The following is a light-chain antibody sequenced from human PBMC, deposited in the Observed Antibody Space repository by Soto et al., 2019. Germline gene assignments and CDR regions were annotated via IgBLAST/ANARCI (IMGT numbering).Light chain of an antibody. Sequence: IQMTQSPSTLSASVGDSVTITCRASQSISNWLAWYQVKPGKAPKVLIYDASTLQRGVPSRFSGTGSGTEFTRTISSLQPDDFATYYCQQWTFGQGTKVDIK. CDR1: QSISNW. J-gene: IGKJ1*01. CDR3: QQWT. CDR2: DAS. V-gene: IGKV1-5*01.